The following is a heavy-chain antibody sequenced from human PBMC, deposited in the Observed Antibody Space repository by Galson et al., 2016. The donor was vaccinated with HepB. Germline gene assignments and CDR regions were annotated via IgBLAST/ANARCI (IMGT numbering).Heavy chain of an antibody. CDR1: GFTFSDYA. CDR2: ISGRGGGT. D-gene: IGHD3-22*01. J-gene: IGHJ4*02. Sequence: SLRLSRAASGFTFSDYALNWVRQAPGKGLEWVSTISGRGGGTYYADSVKGRFTISRDNSKNTLFLQMNSLRAEDTARYYCAKGAPYYYDSSGYYGPGDFWGQGTQVTVSS. V-gene: IGHV3-23*01. CDR3: AKGAPYYYDSSGYYGPGDF.